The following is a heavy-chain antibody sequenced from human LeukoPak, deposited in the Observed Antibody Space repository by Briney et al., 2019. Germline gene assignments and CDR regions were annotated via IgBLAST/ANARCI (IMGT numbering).Heavy chain of an antibody. V-gene: IGHV3-21*01. J-gene: IGHJ4*02. CDR1: GFTFSSYS. CDR3: ARGGDPLYYFDY. CDR2: ISSSSGYI. D-gene: IGHD5-12*01. Sequence: GGSLRLSCAASGFTFSSYSMNWVRQAPGKGLEWVSSISSSSGYIYYADSVKGRFTISRDNAKNSLYLQMNSLRAEDTAVYYCARGGDPLYYFDYWGQGTLVTVSS.